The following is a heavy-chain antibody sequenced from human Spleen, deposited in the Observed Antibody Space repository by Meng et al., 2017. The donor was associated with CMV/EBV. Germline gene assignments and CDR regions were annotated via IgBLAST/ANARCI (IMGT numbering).Heavy chain of an antibody. Sequence: GESLKITCAASGFTFSSYGMHWVRQAPGKGLEWVAFIRYDGSNKYYADSVKGRFTISRDNSRNTLYLQMNGLRPEDTAIYYCAKDRGDSSGRYFDYWGQGALVTVSS. V-gene: IGHV3-30*02. CDR1: GFTFSSYG. CDR2: IRYDGSNK. D-gene: IGHD6-19*01. J-gene: IGHJ4*02. CDR3: AKDRGDSSGRYFDY.